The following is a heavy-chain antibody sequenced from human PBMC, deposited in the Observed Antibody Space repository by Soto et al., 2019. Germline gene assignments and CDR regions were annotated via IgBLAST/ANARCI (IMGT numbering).Heavy chain of an antibody. CDR1: GYTFTSYG. V-gene: IGHV1-18*01. Sequence: GASVKVSCKASGYTFTSYGISWVRQAPGQGLEWMGWISAYNGNTNYAPKLQGRVTMTTDTSTSTAYMELRSLRSDDTAVYYCARASSIAAAKPPTVYYYYGMDVWGQGTTVTVSS. CDR2: ISAYNGNT. J-gene: IGHJ6*02. CDR3: ARASSIAAAKPPTVYYYYGMDV. D-gene: IGHD6-6*01.